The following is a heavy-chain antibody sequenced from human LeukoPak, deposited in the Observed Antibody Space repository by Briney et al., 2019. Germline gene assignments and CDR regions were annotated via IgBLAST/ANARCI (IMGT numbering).Heavy chain of an antibody. CDR3: ARESIGFDY. D-gene: IGHD3-16*02. Sequence: PGRSLRLSCAASGFTFSSYAMHWVRQAPGKGLEWVAVISYDGSNKYYADSVKGRFTISRDNSKNTLYLQMNSLRAEDTAAYYCARESIGFDYWGQGTLVTVSS. V-gene: IGHV3-30-3*01. CDR2: ISYDGSNK. CDR1: GFTFSSYA. J-gene: IGHJ4*02.